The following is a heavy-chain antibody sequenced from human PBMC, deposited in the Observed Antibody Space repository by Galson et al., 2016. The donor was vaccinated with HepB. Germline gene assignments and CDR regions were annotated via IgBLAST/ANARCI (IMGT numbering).Heavy chain of an antibody. J-gene: IGHJ5*02. Sequence: ETLSLTCTVSGGSISSDYWSWIRQPPGKGLEWIGYIHRTGSTNFNPSLGSRATISKDTSKNQFSLKLTSVTAADTAVYYCARLQSSSWYGGWFDPWGQGAPVTVSS. CDR3: ARLQSSSWYGGWFDP. D-gene: IGHD6-13*01. CDR2: IHRTGST. V-gene: IGHV4-59*01. CDR1: GGSISSDY.